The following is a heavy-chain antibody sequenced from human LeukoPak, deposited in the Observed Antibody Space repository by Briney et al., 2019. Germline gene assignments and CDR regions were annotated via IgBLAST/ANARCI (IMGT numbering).Heavy chain of an antibody. V-gene: IGHV3-30*04. CDR1: GFTFNIYA. CDR3: AIGDGLGELSSSFDY. Sequence: GGSLRLSCAASGFTFNIYAMSWVRQAPGKGLEWVAVISYDGSNKYYADSVKGRFTISRDNSKNTLYPQMNSLRAEDTAVYYCAIGDGLGELSSSFDYWGQGTLVTVSP. J-gene: IGHJ4*02. CDR2: ISYDGSNK. D-gene: IGHD3-16*02.